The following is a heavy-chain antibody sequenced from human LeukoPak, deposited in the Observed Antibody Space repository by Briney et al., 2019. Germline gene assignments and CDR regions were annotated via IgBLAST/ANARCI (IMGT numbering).Heavy chain of an antibody. V-gene: IGHV1-8*01. J-gene: IGHJ3*02. Sequence: ASVRVSCKASGYTFTSYDINWVRQAPGQGLEWMGWMNPNSGNTGYAQKFQGRVTMTRNTSISTAYMELSSLRSEDTAVYYCARSSSSSWGDAFDIWGQGTMVTVSS. CDR3: ARSSSSSWGDAFDI. CDR2: MNPNSGNT. CDR1: GYTFTSYD. D-gene: IGHD6-6*01.